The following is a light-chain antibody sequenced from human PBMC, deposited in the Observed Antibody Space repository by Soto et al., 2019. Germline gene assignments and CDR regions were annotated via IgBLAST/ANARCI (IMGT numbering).Light chain of an antibody. CDR2: WAS. CDR1: QTVLDSSNNRDY. CDR3: QQYNSYSQT. Sequence: DIVMTQSPDSLAVSLGERATINCKSSQTVLDSSNNRDYLTWYQQKPGQPPKLLIYWASTREFGVPDRFSGSGSGTEFTLTISSLQPEDFATYYCQQYNSYSQTFGQGTKWIS. V-gene: IGKV4-1*01. J-gene: IGKJ1*01.